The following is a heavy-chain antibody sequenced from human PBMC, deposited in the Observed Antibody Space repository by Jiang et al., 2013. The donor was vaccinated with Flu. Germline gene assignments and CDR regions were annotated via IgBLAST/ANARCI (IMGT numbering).Heavy chain of an antibody. CDR3: ARDRWQLEPYYYGMDV. Sequence: LLKPSETLSLTCTVSGVSISSFYWSWIRQPPGKGLEWIGYIYYSGSTNYNPSLKSRVTISVDTSKNQFSLKLSSVTAADSAVYYCARDRWQLEPYYYGMDVWGQGTTVTVSS. V-gene: IGHV4-59*01. D-gene: IGHD2-15*01. J-gene: IGHJ6*02. CDR2: IYYSGST. CDR1: GVSISSFY.